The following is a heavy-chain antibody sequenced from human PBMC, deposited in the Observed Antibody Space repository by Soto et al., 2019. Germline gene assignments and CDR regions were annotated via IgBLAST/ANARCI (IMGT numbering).Heavy chain of an antibody. D-gene: IGHD3-16*01. V-gene: IGHV3-11*05. CDR2: LSNSGTYT. CDR1: GFAFSDYY. J-gene: IGHJ4*02. CDR3: ARDQYVFDY. Sequence: VQLVQSGGGLVKPGGSLTLSCAASGFAFSDYYMTWIRQAPGKGLEWISSLSNSGTYTNYADSVKGRFITSRDNAKNSLFLHLNGLRAEDTAVYFGARDQYVFDYWGQGALVTVSS.